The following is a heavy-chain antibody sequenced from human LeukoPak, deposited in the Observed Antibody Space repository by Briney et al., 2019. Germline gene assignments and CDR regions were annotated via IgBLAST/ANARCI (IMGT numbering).Heavy chain of an antibody. CDR1: GGSIRSYY. CDR2: IYYSGST. J-gene: IGHJ4*02. V-gene: IGHV4-59*01. Sequence: PSETLSLTCTVSGGSIRSYYWSWIRQPPGKGLEWIGYIYYSGSTNYNPPLKSRVTISVDTSKNQFSLRLSSVTAADTAVYYCARDRHSSPLGYWGQGTLVTVSS. D-gene: IGHD6-13*01. CDR3: ARDRHSSPLGY.